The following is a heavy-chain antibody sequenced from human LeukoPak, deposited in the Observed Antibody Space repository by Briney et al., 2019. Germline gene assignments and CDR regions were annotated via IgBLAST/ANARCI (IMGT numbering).Heavy chain of an antibody. CDR1: GYTFTNYY. V-gene: IGHV1-46*01. CDR2: INPSAGGT. CDR3: ARGGGPALRFWVDY. J-gene: IGHJ4*02. Sequence: ASVKVPCKASGYTFTNYYMHWVRQAPGQGLEWMGVINPSAGGTSYAQKFQVRVTMTRDTSTSTVYMELSSLTSEDTAVYYCARGGGPALRFWVDYWGQGTLVTVSS. D-gene: IGHD3-10*01.